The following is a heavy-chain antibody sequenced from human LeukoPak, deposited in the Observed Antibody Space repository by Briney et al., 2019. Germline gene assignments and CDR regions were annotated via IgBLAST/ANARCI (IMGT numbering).Heavy chain of an antibody. D-gene: IGHD3/OR15-3a*01. CDR3: ARGTGTYFDY. CDR1: GFTLSTYD. CDR2: IGTDGDT. V-gene: IGHV3-13*01. Sequence: QPGGSLRLSCAAAGFTLSTYDMHWVRQVTGKGLEWVSVIGTDGDTHYAGSVQGRFTISRESAKNSLYLQMNSLRAGDTAVYYCARGTGTYFDYRGQGTLVIVSS. J-gene: IGHJ4*02.